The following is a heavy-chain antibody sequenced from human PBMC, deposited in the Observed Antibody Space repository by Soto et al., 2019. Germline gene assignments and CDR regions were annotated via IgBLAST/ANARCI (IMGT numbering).Heavy chain of an antibody. CDR3: ARGRTTVTTNYYYYGMDV. V-gene: IGHV5-10-1*01. CDR1: GYSFTSYW. J-gene: IGHJ6*02. Sequence: ESLKISCKGSGYSFTSYWISWVRQMPGKGLEWMGRIDPSDSYTNYSPSFQGHVTISADKSISTAYLQWSSLKASDTAMYYCARGRTTVTTNYYYYGMDVWGQGTTVTVSS. D-gene: IGHD4-17*01. CDR2: IDPSDSYT.